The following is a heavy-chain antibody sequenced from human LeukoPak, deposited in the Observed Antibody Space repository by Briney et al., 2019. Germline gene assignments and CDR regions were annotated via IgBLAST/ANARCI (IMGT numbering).Heavy chain of an antibody. V-gene: IGHV3-20*04. CDR2: INWSAGRT. D-gene: IGHD2-21*02. Sequence: GGSLRLSCVVSGFNFEDYGMSWVRQGPRKGLEWVSSINWSAGRTGYADSVKGRFTISRDNAKNSPYLQMNSLRAEDTAFYYCARGGPAYCGADCYDFDYWGQGSLVTVSS. J-gene: IGHJ4*02. CDR1: GFNFEDYG. CDR3: ARGGPAYCGADCYDFDY.